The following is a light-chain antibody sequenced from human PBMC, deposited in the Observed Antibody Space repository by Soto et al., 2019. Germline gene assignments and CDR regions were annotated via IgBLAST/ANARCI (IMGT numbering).Light chain of an antibody. CDR2: GNS. Sequence: QSVLTQPPSVSGAPGQRVTISCTGSSSNIGAGYDVHWYQQLPGTAPKLLIYGNSNRPSGVPDRFSGSKSGTSASLAITGLQAEDEADYYCRSYDSSLSGNVVFGGGTQLTV. CDR1: SSNIGAGYD. V-gene: IGLV1-40*01. J-gene: IGLJ2*01. CDR3: RSYDSSLSGNVV.